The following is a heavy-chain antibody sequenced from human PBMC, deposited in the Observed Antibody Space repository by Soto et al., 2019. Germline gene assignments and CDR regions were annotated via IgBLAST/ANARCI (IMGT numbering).Heavy chain of an antibody. CDR1: GFTVSSNY. D-gene: IGHD3-3*01. CDR3: ASLTIFGVVIRPKDYYYYGMDV. V-gene: IGHV3-66*01. J-gene: IGHJ6*02. Sequence: GGSLRLSCAASGFTVSSNYMSWVRQAPGKGLEWVSVIYSGGSTYYADSAKGRFTISRDNSKNTLYLQMNSLRAEDTAVYYCASLTIFGVVIRPKDYYYYGMDVWGQGTTVTVSS. CDR2: IYSGGST.